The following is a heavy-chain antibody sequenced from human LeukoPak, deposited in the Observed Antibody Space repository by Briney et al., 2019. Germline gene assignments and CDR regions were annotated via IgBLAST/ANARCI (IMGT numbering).Heavy chain of an antibody. CDR3: AKDPDFYY. V-gene: IGHV3-30*18. CDR2: ISYDGSNI. Sequence: GGSLRLSCATSGFTFNAYGMHWVRQAPAKGLEWVAFISYDGSNIYYGYSVKGRFTISRNNSKNTLYLQMNDLRTEDTAVYYCAKDPDFYYWGQGTLVTVSS. J-gene: IGHJ4*02. CDR1: GFTFNAYG.